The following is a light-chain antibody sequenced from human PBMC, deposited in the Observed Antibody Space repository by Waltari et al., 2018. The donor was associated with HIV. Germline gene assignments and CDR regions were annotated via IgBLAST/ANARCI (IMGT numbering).Light chain of an antibody. CDR3: QQLSSYPLT. J-gene: IGKJ4*01. CDR2: AAS. CDR1: QGISSY. V-gene: IGKV1-9*01. Sequence: DIQLTQSPSSLSASVGDRVTITCRASQGISSYLAWYQQEPGKVPKLLIYAASTLQSGVPSRFSGSGSGTEFTLTISNLQPEDFATYYCQQLSSYPLTFGGGTKVEIK.